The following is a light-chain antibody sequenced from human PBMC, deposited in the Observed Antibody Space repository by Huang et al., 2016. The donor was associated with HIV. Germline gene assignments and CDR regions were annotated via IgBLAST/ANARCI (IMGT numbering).Light chain of an antibody. Sequence: DIQMTQSPSSLSVSVGDRVTITCRASQGISNSLAWYQQKPGKAPKLLLYAASRLKSGVPSRFSGSGSGTDYTLTISSLQPEDFATYYCQQYYSTPPITFGQGTRLEMK. CDR3: QQYYSTPPIT. CDR2: AAS. CDR1: QGISNS. V-gene: IGKV1-NL1*01. J-gene: IGKJ5*01.